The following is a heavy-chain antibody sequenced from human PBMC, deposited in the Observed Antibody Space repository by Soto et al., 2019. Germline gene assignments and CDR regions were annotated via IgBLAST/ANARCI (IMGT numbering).Heavy chain of an antibody. J-gene: IGHJ6*02. CDR2: IIPIFGTA. D-gene: IGHD6-6*01. CDR1: GGTFSSYA. CDR3: ARDNGEQLAPARNYYYYGMDV. V-gene: IGHV1-69*13. Sequence: ASVKVSCKASGGTFSSYAISWVRQAPGQGLEWMGGIIPIFGTANYAQKFQGRVTITADESTSTAYMELSSLRSEDTAVYYCARDNGEQLAPARNYYYYGMDVWGQGTTVTVSS.